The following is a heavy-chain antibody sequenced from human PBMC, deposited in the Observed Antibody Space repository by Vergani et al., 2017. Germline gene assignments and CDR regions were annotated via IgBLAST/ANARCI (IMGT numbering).Heavy chain of an antibody. V-gene: IGHV1-69*01. CDR3: ARDAKQEWLRLLGGGWFDP. D-gene: IGHD5-12*01. CDR1: GGTFSSYA. CDR2: IIPIFGTA. Sequence: QVQLVQSGAEVKKPGSSVKVSCKASGGTFSSYAISWVRQAPGQGLEWMGGIIPIFGTANYAKKFQGRVTITADESTSTAYMELSSLRSEDTAVYYCARDAKQEWLRLLGGGWFDPWGQGTLVTVSS. J-gene: IGHJ5*02.